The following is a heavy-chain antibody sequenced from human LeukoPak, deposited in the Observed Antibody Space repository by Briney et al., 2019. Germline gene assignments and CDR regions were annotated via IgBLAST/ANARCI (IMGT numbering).Heavy chain of an antibody. CDR1: GFTFSSYS. Sequence: GGSLRLSCAASGFTFSSYSMNWVRQAPGKGLEWVSYISSSGSTIYYADSVKGRFTISRDNAKNSLYLQMNSLRAEDTAVYYCATNSGYYDYWGQGTLVTVSS. CDR3: ATNSGYYDY. D-gene: IGHD3-22*01. CDR2: ISSSGSTI. V-gene: IGHV3-48*04. J-gene: IGHJ4*02.